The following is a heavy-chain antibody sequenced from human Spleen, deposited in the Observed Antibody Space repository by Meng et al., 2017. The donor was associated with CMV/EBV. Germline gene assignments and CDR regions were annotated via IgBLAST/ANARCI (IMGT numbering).Heavy chain of an antibody. J-gene: IGHJ4*02. V-gene: IGHV4-39*07. CDR3: ARGGRYSSSWFDY. Sequence: ESLKISCTVSGGSISSSSYYWGWIRQPPGRGLEWIGSIYYTGSTFYNPSLKSRVTISVDTSKNQFSLSLTSVTAADTAVYYCARGGRYSSSWFDYWGPGTLVTVSS. D-gene: IGHD6-13*01. CDR1: GGSISSSSYY. CDR2: IYYTGST.